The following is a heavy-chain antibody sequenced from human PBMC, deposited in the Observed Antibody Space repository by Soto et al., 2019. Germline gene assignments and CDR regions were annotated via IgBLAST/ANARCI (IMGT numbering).Heavy chain of an antibody. J-gene: IGHJ6*02. CDR1: GYTFTGYS. CDR3: ARTYYYDSSPSGRYYGMDV. Sequence: APVKASCKASGYTFTGYSLHWARQAPGQGLEWMGWINPNSGGTNYAQKFQGWVTMTRDTSISTAYMELSRLRSDDTAVYYCARTYYYDSSPSGRYYGMDVWGQGTTVTVSS. V-gene: IGHV1-2*04. D-gene: IGHD3-22*01. CDR2: INPNSGGT.